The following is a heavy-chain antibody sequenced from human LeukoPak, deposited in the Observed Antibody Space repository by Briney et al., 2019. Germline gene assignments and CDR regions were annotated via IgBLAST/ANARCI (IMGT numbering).Heavy chain of an antibody. D-gene: IGHD6-13*01. Sequence: SETLSLTCAVYGGSIRSYYWSWIRQPPGKGLEWIAYIYYSGSTNYNPSLKSRVTISVDTSKNQFSLKLSSVTAADTAVYYCARVYYSNSYDYWYFDLWGRGTLVTVSS. CDR3: ARVYYSNSYDYWYFDL. V-gene: IGHV4-59*01. CDR1: GGSIRSYY. J-gene: IGHJ2*01. CDR2: IYYSGST.